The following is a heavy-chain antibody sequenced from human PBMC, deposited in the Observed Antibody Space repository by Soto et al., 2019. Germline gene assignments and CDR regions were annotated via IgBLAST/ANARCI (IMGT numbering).Heavy chain of an antibody. V-gene: IGHV4-34*01. CDR3: ARGMVRGEQYIQINGYYYYYMDV. D-gene: IGHD3-10*01. Sequence: SETLSLTCAVYGGSFSGYYWSWIRQPPGKGLEWIGEINHSGSTNYNPSLKSRVTISVDTSKNQFSLKLSSVTAADTAVYYCARGMVRGEQYIQINGYYYYYMDVWGKGTTVTV. J-gene: IGHJ6*03. CDR1: GGSFSGYY. CDR2: INHSGST.